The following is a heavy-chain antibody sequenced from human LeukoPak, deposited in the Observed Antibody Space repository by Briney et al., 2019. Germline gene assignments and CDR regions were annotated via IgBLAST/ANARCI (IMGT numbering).Heavy chain of an antibody. Sequence: GESLQISCQGSGYSFTTYWIGWVRQMPGKGLEWMGIIYLDDSDTRYSPSFQGQVTISADKSISTAYLQWSSLKASDTAMYYCARLSYYRDSSGYYAWFDPWGQGTLVTVSS. CDR2: IYLDDSDT. J-gene: IGHJ5*02. V-gene: IGHV5-51*01. D-gene: IGHD3-22*01. CDR3: ARLSYYRDSSGYYAWFDP. CDR1: GYSFTTYW.